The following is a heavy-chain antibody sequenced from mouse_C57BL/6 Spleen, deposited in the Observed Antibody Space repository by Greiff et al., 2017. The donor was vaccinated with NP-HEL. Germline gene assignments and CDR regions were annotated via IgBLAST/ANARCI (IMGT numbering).Heavy chain of an antibody. V-gene: IGHV1-63*01. Sequence: VQLQQSGAELVRPGTSVKMSCKASGYPFTNYWIGWAKQRPGHGLEWIGDIYPGGGYTNYNEKFKGKATLTADKSSSTAYMQFSSLTSEDSAIYYCAGGDSSGFDYWGQGTTLTVSS. J-gene: IGHJ2*01. D-gene: IGHD3-2*02. CDR2: IYPGGGYT. CDR3: AGGDSSGFDY. CDR1: GYPFTNYW.